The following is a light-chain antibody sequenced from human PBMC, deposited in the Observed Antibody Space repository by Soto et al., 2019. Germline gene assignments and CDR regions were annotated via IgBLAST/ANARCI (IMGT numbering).Light chain of an antibody. CDR2: GAS. CDR1: QRVSSSY. CDR3: QQYGSSPWT. V-gene: IGKV3-20*01. J-gene: IGKJ1*01. Sequence: ESVFTQSPGTLSLSPGERATLYCRASQRVSSSYLGWYQQKPGQAPRLLIYGASSRATGIPDRCSGSGSGTDFTLTISRLEPEDFAVYYCQQYGSSPWTFGQGTKVDIK.